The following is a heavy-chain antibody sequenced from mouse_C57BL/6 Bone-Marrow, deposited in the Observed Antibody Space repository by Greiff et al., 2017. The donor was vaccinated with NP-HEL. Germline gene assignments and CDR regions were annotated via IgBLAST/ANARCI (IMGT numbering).Heavy chain of an antibody. CDR3: ERENYYGSVY. CDR1: GFTFSSYA. V-gene: IGHV5-4*01. CDR2: ISDGGSYT. J-gene: IGHJ2*01. D-gene: IGHD1-1*01. Sequence: EVMLVESGGGLVKPGGSLKLSCAASGFTFSSYAMSWVRQTPEKRLEWVATISDGGSYTYYPDNVKGRFTISRDNAKNNLYLQMSHLKSEDTAMYYCERENYYGSVYWGQGTTLTVSS.